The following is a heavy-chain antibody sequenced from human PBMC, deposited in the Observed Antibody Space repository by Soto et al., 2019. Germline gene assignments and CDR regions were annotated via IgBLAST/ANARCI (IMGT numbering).Heavy chain of an antibody. J-gene: IGHJ5*02. D-gene: IGHD3-10*01. Sequence: ASVKVSCKASGYTFTSYGINWVRQATGQGLEWMGWMSPNTGKIGYAQKFQGRVTMTRNTSISTAYMELSSLRSEDTAVYYCCLMVRGVIRSEGWFDPWGQGTLVTVSS. V-gene: IGHV1-8*01. CDR2: MSPNTGKI. CDR1: GYTFTSYG. CDR3: CLMVRGVIRSEGWFDP.